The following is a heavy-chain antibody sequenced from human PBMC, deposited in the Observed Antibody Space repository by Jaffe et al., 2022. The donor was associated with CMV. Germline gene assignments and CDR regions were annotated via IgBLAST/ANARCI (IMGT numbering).Heavy chain of an antibody. CDR3: ARDRAAEGRDGYNKAPYYYYYYGMDV. J-gene: IGHJ6*02. V-gene: IGHV3-33*01. Sequence: QVQLVESGGGVVQPGRSLRLSCAASGFTFSSYGMHWVRQAPGKGLEWVAVIWYDGSNKYYADSVKGRFTISRDNSKNTLYLQMNSLRAEDTAVYYCARDRAAEGRDGYNKAPYYYYYYGMDVWGQGTTVTVSS. CDR1: GFTFSSYG. D-gene: IGHD5-12*01. CDR2: IWYDGSNK.